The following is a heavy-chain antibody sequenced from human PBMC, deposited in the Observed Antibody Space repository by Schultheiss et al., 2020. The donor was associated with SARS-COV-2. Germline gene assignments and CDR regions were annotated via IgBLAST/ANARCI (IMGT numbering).Heavy chain of an antibody. CDR1: GFSVSDHY. D-gene: IGHD6-19*01. CDR3: AKEAVSGLSVGENWFDP. Sequence: GGSLRLSCAASGFSVSDHYMNWVRQAPGKGLEWVSVIYVDGSIKYAESVRGRFAISRDNSKNTLYLQMNSLRAEDTAVYYCAKEAVSGLSVGENWFDPWGQGTLVTVSS. V-gene: IGHV3-53*01. J-gene: IGHJ5*02. CDR2: IYVDGSI.